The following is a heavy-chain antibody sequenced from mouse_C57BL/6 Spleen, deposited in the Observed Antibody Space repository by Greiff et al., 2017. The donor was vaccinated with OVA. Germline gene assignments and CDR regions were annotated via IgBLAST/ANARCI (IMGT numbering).Heavy chain of an antibody. V-gene: IGHV7-3*01. J-gene: IGHJ4*01. D-gene: IGHD3-2*02. CDR2: IRNKANGYTT. CDR1: GFTFTDYY. Sequence: EVKLVESGGGLVQPGGSLSLSCAASGFTFTDYYMSWVRQPPGKALEWLGFIRNKANGYTTEYSASVKGRFTISRDNSQSILYLQMNALRAEDSATYYCARYRAQATQYYYAMDYWGQGTSVTVSS. CDR3: ARYRAQATQYYYAMDY.